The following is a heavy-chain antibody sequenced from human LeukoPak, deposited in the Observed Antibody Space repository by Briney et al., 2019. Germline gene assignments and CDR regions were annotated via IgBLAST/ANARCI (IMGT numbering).Heavy chain of an antibody. Sequence: SETLSLTCTVSGGSISNFNWSWIRQPPGKGLEWIGYIYYSGSTNYNPSLKSRVTISVDTSKNQFSLKLSSVTAADTAVYYCAQNDFWSGYSARWGQGTLVTVSS. CDR2: IYYSGST. J-gene: IGHJ4*02. D-gene: IGHD3-3*01. CDR3: AQNDFWSGYSAR. CDR1: GGSISNFN. V-gene: IGHV4-59*01.